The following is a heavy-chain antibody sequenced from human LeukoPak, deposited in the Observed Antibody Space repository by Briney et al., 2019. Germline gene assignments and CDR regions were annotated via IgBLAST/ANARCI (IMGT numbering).Heavy chain of an antibody. D-gene: IGHD6-13*01. Sequence: PGRSLRLSCVASGFTFSTYGIHWVRQAPGKGLEWVAVISYDGSNKYYADSVKGRFTISRDNSKNTLYLQMNSLRAEDTAVYYCAKDLAGAAAGTTDYWGQGTLVTVSS. CDR1: GFTFSTYG. CDR3: AKDLAGAAAGTTDY. J-gene: IGHJ4*02. V-gene: IGHV3-30*18. CDR2: ISYDGSNK.